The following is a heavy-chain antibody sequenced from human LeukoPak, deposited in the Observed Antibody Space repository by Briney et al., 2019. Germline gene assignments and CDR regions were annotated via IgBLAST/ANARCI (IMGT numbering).Heavy chain of an antibody. CDR2: IYTSGST. V-gene: IGHV4-61*02. D-gene: IGHD6-19*01. Sequence: PSETLSLTCTVSGGSISSGSYYWSWIRQPAGKGLEWIGRIYTSGSTNYNPSLKSRVTISVDTSKNQFSLKLSSVTAADTAVYYCARRAGGAVAGTGLDYWGQGTLVTVSS. J-gene: IGHJ4*02. CDR1: GGSISSGSYY. CDR3: ARRAGGAVAGTGLDY.